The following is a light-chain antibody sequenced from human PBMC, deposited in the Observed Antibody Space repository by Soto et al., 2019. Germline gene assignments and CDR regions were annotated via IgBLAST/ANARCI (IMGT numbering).Light chain of an antibody. Sequence: IPRTQSPSSVSATVGDRVTITCLASHDVSTWLSWYQQRPGKAPKLLIYAASSLQSGVPSRFSGSGSGTDFTLTISSLQAEDFATYYCQQRTSHPLTFGGGTKVDIK. CDR1: HDVSTW. CDR2: AAS. V-gene: IGKV1-12*01. CDR3: QQRTSHPLT. J-gene: IGKJ4*01.